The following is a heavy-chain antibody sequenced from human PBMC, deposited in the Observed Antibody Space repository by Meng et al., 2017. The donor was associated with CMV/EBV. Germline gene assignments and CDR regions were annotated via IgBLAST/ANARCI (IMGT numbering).Heavy chain of an antibody. D-gene: IGHD6-13*01. CDR1: GGSFSGYY. Sequence: SETLSLTCAVYGGSFSGYYWSWIRQPPGKGLEWIGEINHSGSTNYNPSLKSRVTISVDTSKNQFSLKLSSVTAAYTAVYYCALIKRGIGYWGQGTLVTSPQ. CDR3: ALIKRGIGY. J-gene: IGHJ4*02. V-gene: IGHV4-34*01. CDR2: INHSGST.